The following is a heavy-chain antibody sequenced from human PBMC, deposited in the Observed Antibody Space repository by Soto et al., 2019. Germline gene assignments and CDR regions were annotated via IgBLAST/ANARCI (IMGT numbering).Heavy chain of an antibody. CDR2: IYYSGST. Sequence: SETLSLTCTVSGGSISSNDYYWSWIRQPPGKGLEWIGYIYYSGSTYYNPSLKSRVTISVDMSKNQFSLKLSSVTAADTAVYFCARGYCSSSSCPADWFDPWGQETLVTVSS. J-gene: IGHJ5*02. V-gene: IGHV4-30-4*01. CDR3: ARGYCSSSSCPADWFDP. CDR1: GGSISSNDYY. D-gene: IGHD2-2*01.